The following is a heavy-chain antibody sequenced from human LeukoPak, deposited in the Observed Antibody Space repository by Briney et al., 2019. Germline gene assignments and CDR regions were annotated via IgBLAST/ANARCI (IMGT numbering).Heavy chain of an antibody. Sequence: GGSLRLSCAASGFTFSSYGMHWVRQAPGKGLEWVAVISYDGSNKYYADSVKGRFTISRDNSKNTLYLQMNSLRPEDTAVYYCARVSRYYGSGTSFDYWGQGTLVTSSS. J-gene: IGHJ4*02. D-gene: IGHD3-10*01. CDR3: ARVSRYYGSGTSFDY. V-gene: IGHV3-30*03. CDR1: GFTFSSYG. CDR2: ISYDGSNK.